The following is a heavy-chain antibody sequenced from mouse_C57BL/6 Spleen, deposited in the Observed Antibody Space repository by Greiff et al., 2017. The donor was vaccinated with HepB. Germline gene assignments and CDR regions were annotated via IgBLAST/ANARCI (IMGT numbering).Heavy chain of an antibody. J-gene: IGHJ1*03. CDR1: GYTFTDYY. Sequence: VQVVESGAELVKPGASVKISCKASGYTFTDYYINWVKQRPGQGLEWIGKIGPGSGSTYYNEKFKGKATLTADKSSSTAYMQLSSLTSEDSAVYCVARSGVGATHWYFDVGGTGTTVTVSS. D-gene: IGHD1-1*01. V-gene: IGHV1-77*01. CDR3: ARSGVGATHWYFDV. CDR2: IGPGSGST.